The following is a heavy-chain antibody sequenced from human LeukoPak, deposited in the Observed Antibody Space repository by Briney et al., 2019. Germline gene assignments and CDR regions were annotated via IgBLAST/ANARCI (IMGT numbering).Heavy chain of an antibody. J-gene: IGHJ3*02. D-gene: IGHD3-22*01. CDR2: IYYSGST. CDR3: ARYDSSGSNDAFDI. CDR1: GGSISSGGYY. V-gene: IGHV4-31*03. Sequence: SETLSLTCTVSGGSISSGGYYWSWIRQHPGKGLEWIGYIYYSGSTYYNPSLKSRVAISVDTSKNQFSLKLSSVTAADTAVYYCARYDSSGSNDAFDIWGQGTMVTVSS.